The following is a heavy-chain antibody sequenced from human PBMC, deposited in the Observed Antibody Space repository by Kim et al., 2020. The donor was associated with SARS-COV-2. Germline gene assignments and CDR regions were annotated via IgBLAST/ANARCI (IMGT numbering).Heavy chain of an antibody. V-gene: IGHV4-4*06. D-gene: IGHD3-10*01. CDR3: ARDRPSPRGTFDN. Sequence: NYNPCLKSRVNMAVDTSKNQFSLELSTVNAADTAVYYCARDRPSPRGTFDNWGRGTKVTVSS. J-gene: IGHJ3*02.